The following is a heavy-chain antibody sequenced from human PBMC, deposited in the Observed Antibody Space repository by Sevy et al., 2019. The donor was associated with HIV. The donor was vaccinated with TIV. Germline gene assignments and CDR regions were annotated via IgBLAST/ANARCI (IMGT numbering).Heavy chain of an antibody. J-gene: IGHJ5*02. CDR3: ARSDYGDYVGWLDP. CDR1: GFTFSSSI. Sequence: GGSLRISCAASGFTFSSSIINWVRQAPGKGLEWVSSISGTGSTIYYADSVKGRFTISRDNAKNSLYLQMHSLRDEDTAVYYCARSDYGDYVGWLDPRGQGTLVTVSS. CDR2: ISGTGSTI. V-gene: IGHV3-48*02. D-gene: IGHD4-17*01.